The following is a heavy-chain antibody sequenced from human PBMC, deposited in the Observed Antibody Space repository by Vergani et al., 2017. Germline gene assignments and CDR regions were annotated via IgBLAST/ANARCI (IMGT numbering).Heavy chain of an antibody. CDR3: AKHFRGWGIDY. CDR1: GFTLSNYD. V-gene: IGHV3-30*02. Sequence: QVQLVESGGGVVQRGGSLRLSCATSGFTLSNYDMQWIRQGPGKGLEFVAFLQFDGSNQYYADSVKGRFTIARDFSKNTLYMQMNSLRTDDTATYYCAKHFRGWGIDYWGQGTQVIVSS. CDR2: LQFDGSNQ. J-gene: IGHJ4*02. D-gene: IGHD3-16*01.